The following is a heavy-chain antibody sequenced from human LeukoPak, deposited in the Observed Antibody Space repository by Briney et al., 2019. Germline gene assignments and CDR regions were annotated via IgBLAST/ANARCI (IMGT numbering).Heavy chain of an antibody. V-gene: IGHV4-39*07. Sequence: SETLSLTCTVSGASIRNSAYHWGWIRQPPGKGLEWIGSINYSGGTHYNPSLQSRVAISVDTSKNQFSLKLSSVTAADTAVYYCARSQQLVKGDAFDIWGQGTMVTVSS. CDR2: INYSGGT. J-gene: IGHJ3*02. D-gene: IGHD6-13*01. CDR1: GASIRNSAYH. CDR3: ARSQQLVKGDAFDI.